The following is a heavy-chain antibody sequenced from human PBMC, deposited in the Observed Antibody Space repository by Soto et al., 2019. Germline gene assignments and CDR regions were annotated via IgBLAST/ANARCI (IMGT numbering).Heavy chain of an antibody. V-gene: IGHV3-23*01. CDR1: RFTFSSYA. CDR2: ISGSGGST. D-gene: IGHD6-13*01. CDR3: ATPSPYSSSWYHFDY. J-gene: IGHJ4*02. Sequence: GGSLRLSCAASRFTFSSYAMSWVRQAPGKGLEWVSAISGSGGSTYYADSVKGRFTISRDNSKNTLYLQMNSLRAEDTAVYYCATPSPYSSSWYHFDYWGQGTLVTVSS.